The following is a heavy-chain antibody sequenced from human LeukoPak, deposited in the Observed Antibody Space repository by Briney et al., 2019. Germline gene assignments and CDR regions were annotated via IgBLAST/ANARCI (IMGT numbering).Heavy chain of an antibody. Sequence: GGSLRLSCAASGFTFSRYSMNWVRQAPGKGLEGVSSISSSSSYIYYADSVKGRFTISRDNAKNSLYLQMNSLREEDTAVYYCARIWFGEFDYWGQGTLVTVSS. CDR3: ARIWFGEFDY. CDR2: ISSSSSYI. D-gene: IGHD3-10*01. J-gene: IGHJ4*02. CDR1: GFTFSRYS. V-gene: IGHV3-21*01.